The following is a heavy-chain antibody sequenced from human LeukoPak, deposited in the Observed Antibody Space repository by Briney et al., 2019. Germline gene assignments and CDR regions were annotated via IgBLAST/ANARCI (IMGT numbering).Heavy chain of an antibody. D-gene: IGHD1-7*01. CDR1: GVSVNSGDYY. CDR2: IYSSGTT. V-gene: IGHV4-39*01. Sequence: SETLSLTCTVSGVSVNSGDYYWGWIRQSPGKSLEGIGNIYSSGTTYYNPSLKSRVIISMGTSRNQFSLNLSSVTAADTAVYFCTRQLGDATTSVVDYWGQGTLVTVSS. J-gene: IGHJ4*02. CDR3: TRQLGDATTSVVDY.